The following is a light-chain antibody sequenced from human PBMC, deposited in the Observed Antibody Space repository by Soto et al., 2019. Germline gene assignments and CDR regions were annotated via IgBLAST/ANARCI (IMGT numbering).Light chain of an antibody. CDR2: SNN. CDR1: SSNIGSNP. J-gene: IGLJ2*01. CDR3: EAGDGSLKGPR. V-gene: IGLV1-44*01. Sequence: QSVLTQPPSVSGTPGQRVTISWSGSSSNIGSNPVTWYQQIPGTAPKLLIYSNNQRPSGVPDRFSGSKSGTSASLAISGLQSEDEAVYYCEAGDGSLKGPRLGGGTKLTVL.